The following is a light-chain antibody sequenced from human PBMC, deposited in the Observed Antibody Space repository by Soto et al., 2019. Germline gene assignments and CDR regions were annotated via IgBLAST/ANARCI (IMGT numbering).Light chain of an antibody. Sequence: QSALTQPPSASGSPGQSVTISCTGTSSDVGGYNYVSWYQQHPGKAPKLMIYEVTKRPSGVPDRFSGSKSGNTASLTVSGLPAEDEADYYCSSYAGSNNLVVFGGGTKPTVL. J-gene: IGLJ2*01. CDR3: SSYAGSNNLVV. CDR1: SSDVGGYNY. V-gene: IGLV2-8*01. CDR2: EVT.